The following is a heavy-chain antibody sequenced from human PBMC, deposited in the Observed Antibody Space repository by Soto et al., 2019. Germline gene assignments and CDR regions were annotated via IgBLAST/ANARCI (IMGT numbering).Heavy chain of an antibody. CDR2: IVPVAGRV. Sequence: QVLLVQSGAEVKKPGSSVKVSCKASGGTFNTYSFTWVRQAPGQGLEGLGGIVPVAGRVNYAQKFRRRVTLTADESTSTGYMEISGLTSDDTAIYYCTRPSYASGFAFDPWGQGTLVTVSS. CDR3: TRPSYASGFAFDP. J-gene: IGHJ5*02. V-gene: IGHV1-69*01. CDR1: GGTFNTYS. D-gene: IGHD6-19*01.